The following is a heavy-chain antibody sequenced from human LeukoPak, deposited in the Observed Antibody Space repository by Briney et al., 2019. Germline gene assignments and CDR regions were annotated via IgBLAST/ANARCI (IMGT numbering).Heavy chain of an antibody. D-gene: IGHD3-10*01. Sequence: GGSLRLSCAASGFTFSSYGMHRVRQAPGKGLEWVAVISYDGSNKYYADSVKGRFTISRDNSKNTLYLQMNSLRAEDTAVYYCAKDHNFGELLYYFDYWGQGTLVTVSS. J-gene: IGHJ4*02. CDR1: GFTFSSYG. CDR2: ISYDGSNK. V-gene: IGHV3-30*18. CDR3: AKDHNFGELLYYFDY.